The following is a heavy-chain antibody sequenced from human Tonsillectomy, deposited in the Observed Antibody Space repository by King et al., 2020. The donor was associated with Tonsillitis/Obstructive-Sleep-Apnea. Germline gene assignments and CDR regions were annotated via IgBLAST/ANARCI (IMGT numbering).Heavy chain of an antibody. Sequence: QLVQSGAEVKKPGESLKISCKGSGYSFTTYWIAWVRQMPGKGLEWMGIIYPGDSDTRYSPSFQGQVTISADKSISAAYLQWSSLKASDTAMYYRARTACSGGGCYSGYYYYIDVWGKGTTVTVSS. CDR1: GYSFTTYW. D-gene: IGHD2-15*01. V-gene: IGHV5-51*01. J-gene: IGHJ6*03. CDR2: IYPGDSDT. CDR3: ARTACSGGGCYSGYYYYIDV.